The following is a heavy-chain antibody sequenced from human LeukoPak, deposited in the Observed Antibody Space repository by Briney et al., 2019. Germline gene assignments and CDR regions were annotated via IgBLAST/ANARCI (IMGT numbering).Heavy chain of an antibody. D-gene: IGHD3-10*01. CDR2: IKSKTDGGTT. V-gene: IGHV3-15*01. J-gene: IGHJ4*02. CDR3: TTGITMVRGVIHLIDY. CDR1: GFTFSSYA. Sequence: GGSLRLSCAASGFTFSSYAMSWVRQVPGKGLEWVGRIKSKTDGGTTDYAAPVKGRFTISRDDSKNTLYLQMNSLKTEDTAVYYCTTGITMVRGVIHLIDYWGQGTLVTVSS.